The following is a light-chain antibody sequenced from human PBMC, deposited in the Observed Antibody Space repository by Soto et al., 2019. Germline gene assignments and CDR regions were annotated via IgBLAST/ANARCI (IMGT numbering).Light chain of an antibody. CDR3: SSYTSSITPYV. V-gene: IGLV2-14*01. CDR1: SSDIGAYNY. CDR2: GVS. J-gene: IGLJ1*01. Sequence: QSVLTQPASVSGSPGQSITISCTGSSSDIGAYNYVSWYQQHPGKAPKLLIYGVSSRPSGVSNRFSGSKSGNAAYLTIFGLQADDEAEYYCSSYTSSITPYVFGTGTKVTVL.